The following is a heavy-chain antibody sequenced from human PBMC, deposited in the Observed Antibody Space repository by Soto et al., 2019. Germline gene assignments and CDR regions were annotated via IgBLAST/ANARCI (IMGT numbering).Heavy chain of an antibody. V-gene: IGHV3-30*18. J-gene: IGHJ4*02. CDR2: ISYDGSNK. CDR3: AKDFLLWGSFPDPGASDY. Sequence: PGGSLRLFCTASGFTFGSYAIHRVRQAPGKGLEWVAVISYDGSNKFYAESVKGRFNISRDNPKHTVFLEMDSLRPEDTAIYYCAKDFLLWGSFPDPGASDYWGQGT. D-gene: IGHD3-16*01. CDR1: GFTFGSYA.